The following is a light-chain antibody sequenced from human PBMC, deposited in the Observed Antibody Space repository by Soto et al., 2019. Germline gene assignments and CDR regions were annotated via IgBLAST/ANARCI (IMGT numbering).Light chain of an antibody. CDR2: EAN. V-gene: IGLV2-23*01. Sequence: QSVLTQPASVSGSPGQSITISCTGTHSDVGSYTFVSGYQQHPGKVPKLMIHEANKRPSGVSNRFSGSKSGNTASLTISGLQAEDEADYYCCSYAGGATWVFGGGTKLTVL. CDR1: HSDVGSYTF. CDR3: CSYAGGATWV. J-gene: IGLJ3*02.